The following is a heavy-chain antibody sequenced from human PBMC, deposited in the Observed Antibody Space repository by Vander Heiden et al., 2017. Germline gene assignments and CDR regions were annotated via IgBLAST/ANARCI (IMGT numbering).Heavy chain of an antibody. CDR2: IRRRSSHI. J-gene: IGHJ4*02. CDR1: GFTFSSYS. V-gene: IGHV3-21*01. D-gene: IGHD6-13*01. Sequence: EVQLVESGGGLVKPGGSLRLSCAASGFTFSSYSMKCAREAPGKGLEGVSSIRRRSSHIHNADSVKGRYTIPRENEKNSLYPQMHSLSGEHTGVYYCARESLEDTSSPIDYRGQGTLGTVSP. CDR3: ARESLEDTSSPIDY.